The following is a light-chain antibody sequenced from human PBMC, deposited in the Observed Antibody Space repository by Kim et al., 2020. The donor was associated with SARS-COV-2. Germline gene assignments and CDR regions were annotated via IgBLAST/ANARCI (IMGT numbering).Light chain of an antibody. CDR1: QNVGNY. CDR3: QQRSSWFT. J-gene: IGKJ2*01. Sequence: EIVLTQSPATVSLSPGERATLSCRTSQNVGNYLAWYQHRPGQAPRLLIYGASNRATGIPARFSGSGSGTDFTLTNSSLEPEDFAVYYCQQRSSWFTFGQGTKLEIK. CDR2: GAS. V-gene: IGKV3-11*01.